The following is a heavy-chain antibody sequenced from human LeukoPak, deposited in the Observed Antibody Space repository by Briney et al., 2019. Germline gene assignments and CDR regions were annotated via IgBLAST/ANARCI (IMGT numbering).Heavy chain of an antibody. CDR1: GYTFTDYY. CDR3: ARDGYVGLWFGELLDYFDY. CDR2: IHPNSGGT. D-gene: IGHD3-10*01. V-gene: IGHV1-2*02. J-gene: IGHJ4*02. Sequence: ASVKVSCKASGYTFTDYYMHWVRPAPGQGLEWMGWIHPNSGGTNYAQKFQGGVAMTRVTSISTAYMELSRLRSDDTAVYYWARDGYVGLWFGELLDYFDYWGQGTLVTVSS.